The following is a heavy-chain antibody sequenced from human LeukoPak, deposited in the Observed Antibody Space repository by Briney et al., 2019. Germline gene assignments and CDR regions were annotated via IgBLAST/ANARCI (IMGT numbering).Heavy chain of an antibody. CDR3: ARATHYYDSSGYPIYDY. Sequence: ASVKVSFKASGYTFTSYAMNWVRQAPGQGLEWMGWINTNTGNPTYAQGFTGRFVFSLDTSVSTAYLQISSLKAEDTAVYYCARATHYYDSSGYPIYDYWGQGTLVTVSS. CDR1: GYTFTSYA. D-gene: IGHD3-22*01. V-gene: IGHV7-4-1*02. J-gene: IGHJ4*02. CDR2: INTNTGNP.